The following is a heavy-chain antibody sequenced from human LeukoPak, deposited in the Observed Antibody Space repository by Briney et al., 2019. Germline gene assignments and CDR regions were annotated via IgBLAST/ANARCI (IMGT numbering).Heavy chain of an antibody. J-gene: IGHJ4*02. V-gene: IGHV3-15*01. CDR2: IKSKTDGGTT. D-gene: IGHD3-22*01. CDR1: GFTFSNAW. Sequence: GGSLRLSCAASGFTFSNAWMSWVRQAPGKGLEWVGRIKSKTDGGTTDYAAPVKGRFTISRDDSKNTVYLQMNSLKTEDTAVYYCITGENYYDSSGYYYRDYWGQGTLVTVSS. CDR3: ITGENYYDSSGYYYRDY.